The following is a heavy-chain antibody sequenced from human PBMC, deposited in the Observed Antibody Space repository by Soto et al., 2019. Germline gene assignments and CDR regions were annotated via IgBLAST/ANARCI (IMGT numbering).Heavy chain of an antibody. D-gene: IGHD2-2*02. CDR3: AHLRYSSYCSSTSCYKEEFYYGMDV. V-gene: IGHV2-5*01. CDR1: GFSLSTSGVG. J-gene: IGHJ6*02. Sequence: GSGPTLVNPTQTLTLTCTFSGFSLSTSGVGVGWIRQPPGKALEWLALIYWNDDKRYSPSLKSRLTITKDTSKNQVVLTMTNMDPVDTATYYCAHLRYSSYCSSTSCYKEEFYYGMDVWGQGTTVTVSS. CDR2: IYWNDDK.